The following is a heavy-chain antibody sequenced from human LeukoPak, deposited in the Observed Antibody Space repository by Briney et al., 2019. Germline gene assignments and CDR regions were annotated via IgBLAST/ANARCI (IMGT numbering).Heavy chain of an antibody. CDR3: ARGGYSSSWYQRKDYFDY. Sequence: SETLSLTCTVSGGSISSSSYYWGWIRQPPGKGLEWIGSIYYSGSTYYNPSLKSRVTISVDTSKNQFSLKLSSVTAADTAVYYCARGGYSSSWYQRKDYFDYWGQGTLVTVSS. J-gene: IGHJ4*02. V-gene: IGHV4-39*07. CDR2: IYYSGST. D-gene: IGHD6-13*01. CDR1: GGSISSSSYY.